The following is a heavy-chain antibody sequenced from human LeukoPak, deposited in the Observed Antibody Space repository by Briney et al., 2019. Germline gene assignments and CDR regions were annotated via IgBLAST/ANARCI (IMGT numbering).Heavy chain of an antibody. J-gene: IGHJ3*01. V-gene: IGHV4-59*01. D-gene: IGHD1-14*01. CDR1: RGFLSRYY. CDR3: ARDAVSGTPGFDV. CDR2: IHHSGIT. Sequence: AQPRETLSLTCTVSRGFLSRYYWSWFRQPPGKGVEGIGYIHHSGITNYKHSLKSRFTISVYTSKNQFSLKLTSVTAADTAVYYRARDAVSGTPGFDVWGQGTMVTVSS.